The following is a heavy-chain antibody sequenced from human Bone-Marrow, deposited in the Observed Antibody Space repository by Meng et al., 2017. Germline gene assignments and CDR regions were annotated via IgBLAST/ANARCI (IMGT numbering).Heavy chain of an antibody. V-gene: IGHV3-23*04. Sequence: VQLVESGGGVVQPGSSLRLSCTTSGFTFSNNAMGWVRQAPEKGLDWVSTISRSGTTTYYADSVKGRFTISRDISKNTLYLQMNSLRADDTAVYYCVKEGQLGYFDSWGHGTLVTVSS. CDR1: GFTFSNNA. CDR2: ISRSGTTT. D-gene: IGHD1-1*01. J-gene: IGHJ4*01. CDR3: VKEGQLGYFDS.